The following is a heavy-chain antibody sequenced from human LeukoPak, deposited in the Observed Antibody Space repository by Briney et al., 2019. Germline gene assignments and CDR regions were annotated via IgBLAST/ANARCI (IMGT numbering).Heavy chain of an antibody. CDR2: INPSGGST. CDR3: AREGGPGESLAW. J-gene: IGHJ4*02. Sequence: GASVKVSCKASGYTFTSYYIHWVRQAPGQGLEWMGVINPSGGSTSYAQKFQGRVTITADKSTSTAYMELSSLRSEDTAVYYCAREGGPGESLAWWGQGTLVTVSS. D-gene: IGHD2-21*01. CDR1: GYTFTSYY. V-gene: IGHV1-46*01.